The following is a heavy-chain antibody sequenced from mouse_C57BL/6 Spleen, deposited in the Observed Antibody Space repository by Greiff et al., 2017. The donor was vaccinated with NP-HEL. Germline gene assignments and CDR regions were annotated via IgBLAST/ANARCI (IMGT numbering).Heavy chain of an antibody. Sequence: VKLQESGAELVRPGASVTLSCKASGYTFTDYEMHWVKQTPVHGLELIGAIDPETGGTAYNQTFKGKAILTADKSSSTAYMELRSLTSEDSAVYYCTNYDGYFPFAYWGQGTLVTVSA. CDR2: IDPETGGT. D-gene: IGHD2-3*01. V-gene: IGHV1-15*01. J-gene: IGHJ3*01. CDR1: GYTFTDYE. CDR3: TNYDGYFPFAY.